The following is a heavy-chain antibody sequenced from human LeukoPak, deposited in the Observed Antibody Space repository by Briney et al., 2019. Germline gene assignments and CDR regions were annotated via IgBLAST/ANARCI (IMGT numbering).Heavy chain of an antibody. Sequence: PGGSLRLSCAASGFTFRTYGMHWVRQAPGKGLEWVTFIQYDGSDKFYADSVRGRFTISRDNSKNTLFLQLNSLRVEDTAVYYCAKRADYYDSSRALYDAFDLWGQGTMVTVSS. J-gene: IGHJ3*01. D-gene: IGHD3-16*01. V-gene: IGHV3-30*02. CDR2: IQYDGSDK. CDR1: GFTFRTYG. CDR3: AKRADYYDSSRALYDAFDL.